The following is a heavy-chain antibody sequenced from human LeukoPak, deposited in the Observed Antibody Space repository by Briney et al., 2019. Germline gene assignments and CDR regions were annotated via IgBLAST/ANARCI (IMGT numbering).Heavy chain of an antibody. D-gene: IGHD6-13*01. Sequence: ASVKVSCKASGYTFTGYHIHWVRQAPGQSLEWMGIINPSGGSTSYAQKFQGRVTMTRDTSTSTVYMELSSLRSEDTAVYYCARDSGSSWYVYGYWGQGTLVTVSS. CDR3: ARDSGSSWYVYGY. J-gene: IGHJ4*02. CDR2: INPSGGST. V-gene: IGHV1-46*01. CDR1: GYTFTGYH.